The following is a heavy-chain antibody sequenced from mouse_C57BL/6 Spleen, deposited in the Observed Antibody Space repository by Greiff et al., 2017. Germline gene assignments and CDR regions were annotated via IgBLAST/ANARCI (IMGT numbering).Heavy chain of an antibody. CDR3: AVYYGSSYVEFAY. V-gene: IGHV1-69*01. CDR2: IDPSDSYT. CDR1: GYTFTSYW. J-gene: IGHJ3*01. D-gene: IGHD1-1*01. Sequence: VQLQQSGAELVMPGASVKLSCKASGYTFTSYWMHWVKQRPGQGLEWIGEIDPSDSYTNYNQKFKGKSTLTVDKSSSTAYMQLSSLTSEDSAVYYCAVYYGSSYVEFAYWGQGTLVTVSA.